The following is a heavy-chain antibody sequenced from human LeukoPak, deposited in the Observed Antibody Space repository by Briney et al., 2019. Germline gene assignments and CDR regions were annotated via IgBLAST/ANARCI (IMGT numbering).Heavy chain of an antibody. CDR1: GGTFSSYA. CDR2: IIPIFGTA. V-gene: IGHV1-69*13. J-gene: IGHJ2*01. Sequence: ASVKVSCKASGGTFSSYAISWVRQAPGQGLEWMGGIIPIFGTANYAQKFQGRVTITADESTSTAYMELSSLRSEDTAVYYCAREVYYSASVLRYFDLWGRGTLVTVSS. D-gene: IGHD3-22*01. CDR3: AREVYYSASVLRYFDL.